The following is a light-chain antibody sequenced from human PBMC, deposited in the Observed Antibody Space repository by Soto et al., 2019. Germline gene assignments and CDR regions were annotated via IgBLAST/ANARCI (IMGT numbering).Light chain of an antibody. J-gene: IGKJ3*01. CDR3: QQANSFPFT. V-gene: IGKV1-12*02. CDR2: AAS. Sequence: DLQMTQSPSSVSASVGDRVTITCRASQVINNWLAWYQQKPGKAPNLLIYAASTLQTGVPSRFSGSGSGTDFTLTISSLQPEDFATCYCQQANSFPFTFGPGTKVDIK. CDR1: QVINNW.